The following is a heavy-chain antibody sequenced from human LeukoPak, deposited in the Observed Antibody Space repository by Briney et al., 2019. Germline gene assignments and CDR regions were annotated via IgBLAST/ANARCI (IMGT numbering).Heavy chain of an antibody. CDR3: VRLTINYIFWY. D-gene: IGHD3-3*01. CDR2: IYYNGIT. CDR1: GGSISSSSHY. J-gene: IGHJ4*02. V-gene: IGHV4-39*01. Sequence: SETLSLTCTVSGGSISSSSHYWGWIRQPPGKGLEWIGSIYYNGITYYNPSLKSRVTISSDTSKNQFSLKLTSVTAADTAVYYCVRLTINYIFWYWGQGTLVTVSS.